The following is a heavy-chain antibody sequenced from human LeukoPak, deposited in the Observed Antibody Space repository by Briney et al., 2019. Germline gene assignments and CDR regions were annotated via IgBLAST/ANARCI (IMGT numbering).Heavy chain of an antibody. CDR2: ISTSSSYK. CDR3: ARDPWELQYYFDY. Sequence: GGSLRLSCAASGFTFSSYSMNWVRQAPGKGLEWVSSISTSSSYKYYADSLKGRSTISRDNAKNSLYLQMNSLRAEDTAVYYCARDPWELQYYFDYWGQGTLVTVSS. CDR1: GFTFSSYS. D-gene: IGHD1-26*01. J-gene: IGHJ4*02. V-gene: IGHV3-21*01.